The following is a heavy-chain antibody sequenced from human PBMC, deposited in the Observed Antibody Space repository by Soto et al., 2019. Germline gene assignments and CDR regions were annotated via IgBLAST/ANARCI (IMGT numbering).Heavy chain of an antibody. V-gene: IGHV3-7*01. D-gene: IGHD5-12*01. CDR2: IKQDGNEK. J-gene: IGHJ6*02. CDR3: ARRRVAPPLSSRYENGLDV. Sequence: EVQLVESGGGLVQPGGSLRLSCAGSGFTFGNYWMNWVRQAPGKGLEWVANIKQDGNEKDYVDSVRGRFTISRDNAQNSMYLQMNSLRAEDTAVYYWARRRVAPPLSSRYENGLDVWGQGTTVTVSS. CDR1: GFTFGNYW.